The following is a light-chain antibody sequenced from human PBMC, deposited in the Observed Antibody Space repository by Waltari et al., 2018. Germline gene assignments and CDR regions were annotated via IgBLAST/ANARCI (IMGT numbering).Light chain of an antibody. CDR3: QQYNSVPYT. J-gene: IGKJ2*01. Sequence: DIKMTQSLSSLSASEEDRVTITGRASKNIIACLPWYQQEPGKAPQLLIYSASTLQSGVPSRFSGSGSGTEFALTISSLQPHDFATYYCQQYNSVPYTFGPGTKLDI. CDR1: KNIIAC. CDR2: SAS. V-gene: IGKV1-39*01.